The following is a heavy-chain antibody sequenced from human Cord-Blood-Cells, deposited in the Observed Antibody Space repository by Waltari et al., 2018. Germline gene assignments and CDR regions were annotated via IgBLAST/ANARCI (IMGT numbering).Heavy chain of an antibody. CDR3: AGGSYFHY. J-gene: IGHJ4*02. CDR2: ISYDGSNK. D-gene: IGHD1-26*01. V-gene: IGHV3-30-3*01. CDR1: GFTFGSYA. Sequence: QVQLVESGGGVVQPGRSLRLSCAASGFTFGSYAMHWVRQAPGKGLEWVAVISYDGSNKYYADSGKGRFTISRDNSKNTLYLQMNSLRAEDTAVYYCAGGSYFHYWGQGTLVTVSS.